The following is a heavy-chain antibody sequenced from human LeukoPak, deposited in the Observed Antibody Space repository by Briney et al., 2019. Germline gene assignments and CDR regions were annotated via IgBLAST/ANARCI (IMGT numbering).Heavy chain of an antibody. D-gene: IGHD1-26*01. J-gene: IGHJ4*02. V-gene: IGHV3-21*01. CDR3: ARDGLVGATLYYFDY. CDR1: GFTFSSYS. CDR2: ISSSSSYI. Sequence: GGSLRLSCAASGFTFSSYSMNWVRQAPGKGLEWVSSISSSSSYICYADSVKGRFTISRDNAKNSLYLQMNSLRAEDTAVYYCARDGLVGATLYYFDYWGQGTLVTVSS.